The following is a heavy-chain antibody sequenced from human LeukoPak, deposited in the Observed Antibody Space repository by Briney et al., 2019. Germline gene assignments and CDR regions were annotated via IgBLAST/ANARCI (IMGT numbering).Heavy chain of an antibody. CDR2: FDPEDGET. CDR3: VVLWFGELFGEYYFDY. J-gene: IGHJ4*02. CDR1: GYTLTELS. Sequence: ASVKVSCKVSGYTLTELSMHWVRQAPGKGLEWMGGFDPEDGETIYAQKFQGRVTMTEDTSTDTAYMELSSLRSEDTAVYYCVVLWFGELFGEYYFDYWGQGTLVTISS. V-gene: IGHV1-24*01. D-gene: IGHD3-10*01.